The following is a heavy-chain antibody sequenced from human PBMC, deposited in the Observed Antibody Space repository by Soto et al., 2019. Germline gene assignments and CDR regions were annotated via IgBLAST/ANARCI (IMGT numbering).Heavy chain of an antibody. J-gene: IGHJ5*02. CDR3: ARGISAACHRGWFDP. D-gene: IGHD6-13*01. Sequence: QVQLVQSGAEVKKPGSSVKVSCKASGGTFSSYTISWVRQAPGQGLEWMGRIIPILGIANYAQKFQGRVTITEDKSTSTAYMELSSLRSEDTAVYYCARGISAACHRGWFDPWGQGTLVTVSS. V-gene: IGHV1-69*02. CDR2: IIPILGIA. CDR1: GGTFSSYT.